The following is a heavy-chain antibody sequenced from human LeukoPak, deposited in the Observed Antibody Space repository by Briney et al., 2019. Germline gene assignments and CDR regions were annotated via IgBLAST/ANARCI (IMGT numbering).Heavy chain of an antibody. CDR1: GGSISSGGYY. D-gene: IGHD3-22*01. CDR2: IYYSGST. CDR3: ARADYDSSGFTDY. Sequence: SETLSLTCTVSGGSISSGGYYWSRIRQHPGKGLEWIGYIYYSGSTYYNPSLKSRVTISVDTSKNQFSLKLSSATAADTAVYYCARADYDSSGFTDYWGQGTLVTVSS. V-gene: IGHV4-31*03. J-gene: IGHJ4*02.